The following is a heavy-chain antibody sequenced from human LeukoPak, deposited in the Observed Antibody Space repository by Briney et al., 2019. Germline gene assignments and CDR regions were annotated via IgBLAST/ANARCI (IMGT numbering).Heavy chain of an antibody. D-gene: IGHD3-22*01. V-gene: IGHV1-2*06. CDR1: GYTFTGYY. CDR2: INPNSGGT. J-gene: IGHJ4*02. CDR3: ARDAHPIYYDSSASPLDYFDY. Sequence: ASVKVSCKASGYTFTGYYMHWVRQAPGQGLEWMGRINPNSGGTNYAQKFQGRVTMTRDTSISTAYMELSRLRSDDTAVYYCARDAHPIYYDSSASPLDYFDYWGQGTLVTVSS.